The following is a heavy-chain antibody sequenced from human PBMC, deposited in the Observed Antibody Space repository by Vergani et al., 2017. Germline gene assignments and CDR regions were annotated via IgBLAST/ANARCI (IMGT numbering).Heavy chain of an antibody. CDR2: IYTSGRT. CDR1: GGSISSGSYY. D-gene: IGHD3-3*01. V-gene: IGHV4-61*02. J-gene: IGHJ6*03. CDR3: ARERSGYHKGPMGGATYYYYYYMDV. Sequence: QVQLQESGPGLVKPSQTLSLTCTVSGGSISSGSYYWSWIRQPAGKGLEWIGRIYTSGRTNYNPSLKSRVTISVDTSQNQFSLKLSSVTAADTAVYYCARERSGYHKGPMGGATYYYYYYMDVWGKGTTVTVSS.